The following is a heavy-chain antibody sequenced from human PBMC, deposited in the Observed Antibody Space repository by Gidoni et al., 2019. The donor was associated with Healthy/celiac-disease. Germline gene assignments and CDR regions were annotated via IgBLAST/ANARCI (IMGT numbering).Heavy chain of an antibody. CDR2: IKSKTDGGTT. CDR1: GFTFSNAW. V-gene: IGHV3-15*01. D-gene: IGHD3-10*01. CDR3: TTNEYYYGSGSYYNL. Sequence: EVQLVESGGGLVKPGGSLRISYAASGFTFSNAWMSWVRQAPGKGLEWVGRIKSKTDGGTTDYAAPVKGRFTISRDDSKNTLYLQMNSLKTEDTAVYYCTTNEYYYGSGSYYNLWGQGTLVTVSS. J-gene: IGHJ5*02.